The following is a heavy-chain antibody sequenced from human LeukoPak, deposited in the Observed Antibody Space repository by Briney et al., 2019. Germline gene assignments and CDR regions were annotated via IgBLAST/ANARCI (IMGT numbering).Heavy chain of an antibody. Sequence: SETLSLTCAESGGSISSYYWSWIRQPPGKGLEWIGYIYYSGSTNYNPSLKSRVTISVDTSKNQFSLKLSSVTAADSVVYYCARTSSFYDFWSGYWPGWFDPWGQGTLVTVSS. CDR1: GGSISSYY. D-gene: IGHD3-3*01. V-gene: IGHV4-59*01. CDR2: IYYSGST. CDR3: ARTSSFYDFWSGYWPGWFDP. J-gene: IGHJ5*02.